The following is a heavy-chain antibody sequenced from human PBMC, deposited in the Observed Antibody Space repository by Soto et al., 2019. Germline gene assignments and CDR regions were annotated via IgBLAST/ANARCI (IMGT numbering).Heavy chain of an antibody. CDR2: ISHSGST. D-gene: IGHD6-13*01. CDR1: GGSITRGPSS. CDR3: VRESAPSGPNYFDT. Sequence: QLQLQESGSGLVKPSQTLSLTCSVSGGSITRGPSSWNWVRQPPGKGLEWIAYISHSGSTYYNPSLKGRVTVSVDRSKNQFSLKLDSVSAAETAIYYCVRESAPSGPNYFDTWGPGTLVTVSS. V-gene: IGHV4-30-2*01. J-gene: IGHJ5*02.